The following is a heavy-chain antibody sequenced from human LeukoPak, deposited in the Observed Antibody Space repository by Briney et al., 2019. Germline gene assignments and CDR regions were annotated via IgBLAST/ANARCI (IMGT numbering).Heavy chain of an antibody. CDR3: AREYGITMIVVAPGAFDI. CDR2: IKQDGSEK. Sequence: AGGSLRLSCAASGFTFSSYWMSWARQAPGKGLEWVANIKQDGSEKYYVDSVKGRFTISRDNAKNSLYLQMNSLRAEDTAVYYCAREYGITMIVVAPGAFDIWGQGTMVTVSS. CDR1: GFTFSSYW. J-gene: IGHJ3*02. V-gene: IGHV3-7*01. D-gene: IGHD3-22*01.